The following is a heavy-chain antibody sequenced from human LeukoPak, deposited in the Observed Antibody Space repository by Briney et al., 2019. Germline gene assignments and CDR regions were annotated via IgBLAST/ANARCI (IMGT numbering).Heavy chain of an antibody. CDR2: IYSGGST. J-gene: IGHJ4*02. V-gene: IGHV3-53*01. D-gene: IGHD3-10*01. Sequence: GGSLRLSCAASGFTFSSYWMSWVRQAPGKGLEWVSVIYSGGSTYYADSVKGRFTISRDNSKNTLYLQMNSLRAEDTAVYYCVGELLEDYWGQGTLVTVSS. CDR1: GFTFSSYW. CDR3: VGELLEDY.